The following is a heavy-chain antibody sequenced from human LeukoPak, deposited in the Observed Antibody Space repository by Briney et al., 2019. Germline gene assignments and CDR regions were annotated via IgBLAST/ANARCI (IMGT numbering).Heavy chain of an antibody. J-gene: IGHJ4*02. Sequence: GGSLRLSCAASGFTFSSYGMHWVRQAPGKGLEWVAFIRYDGSNKYYADSVKGRFTISRDNSKNTLYLQMNSLRAEDTAVYYCARAGHRITMVRGVIDYWGQGTLVTVSS. V-gene: IGHV3-30*02. CDR2: IRYDGSNK. CDR1: GFTFSSYG. CDR3: ARAGHRITMVRGVIDY. D-gene: IGHD3-10*01.